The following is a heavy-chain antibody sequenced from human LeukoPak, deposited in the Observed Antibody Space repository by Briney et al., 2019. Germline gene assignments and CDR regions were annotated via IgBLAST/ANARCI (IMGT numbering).Heavy chain of an antibody. V-gene: IGHV1-2*02. CDR3: ARFPGGEAFDY. CDR2: INPNSGGT. D-gene: IGHD2-21*01. Sequence: VASVKVSCKASGYTFAGYYMHWVRQAPGQGLKWMGWINPNSGGTNYAQKFQGRVTMTRDTSISTAYMELSRLRSDDTAVYYCARFPGGEAFDYWGQGTLVTVSS. J-gene: IGHJ4*02. CDR1: GYTFAGYY.